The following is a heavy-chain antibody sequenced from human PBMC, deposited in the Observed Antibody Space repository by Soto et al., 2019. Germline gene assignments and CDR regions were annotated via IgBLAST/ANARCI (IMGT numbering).Heavy chain of an antibody. CDR2: ISYDGSNK. Sequence: VQLVESGGGVVQPGRSLRLSCAASGFPFTTYGMHWVREGPVKGLEWVAVISYDGSNKYYADSVKGRFTISRDKSKNTLYMQMNSLRPEDTTLYYCVGGQYYFDYRGQGNLVTVSS. CDR1: GFPFTTYG. CDR3: VGGQYYFDY. J-gene: IGHJ4*02. D-gene: IGHD3-10*01. V-gene: IGHV3-30*03.